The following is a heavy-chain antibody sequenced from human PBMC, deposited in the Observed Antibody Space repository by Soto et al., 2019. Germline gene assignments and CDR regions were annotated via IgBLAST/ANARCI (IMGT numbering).Heavy chain of an antibody. V-gene: IGHV3-30*18. D-gene: IGHD1-1*01. CDR2: ISYDGNVA. CDR3: AKEGPITNWYFDY. CDR1: GFTFSNYG. Sequence: QVQLVESGGGVVQPGRSLRLSCTASGFTFSNYGMHWVRQAPGKGLEWVTVISYDGNVAYYADSVKGRFTSSRDNSKNTLYLQMNSLRTEDTAVYYCAKEGPITNWYFDYWGQGTLVTASS. J-gene: IGHJ4*02.